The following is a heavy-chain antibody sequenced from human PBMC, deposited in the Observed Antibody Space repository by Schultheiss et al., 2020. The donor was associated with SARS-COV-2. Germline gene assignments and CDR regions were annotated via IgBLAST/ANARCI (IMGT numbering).Heavy chain of an antibody. CDR2: IYYSGST. CDR3: ARARAGPGIADY. CDR1: GGSVSSGSYY. J-gene: IGHJ4*02. V-gene: IGHV4-61*01. Sequence: SETLSLTCTVSGGSVSSGSYYWSWIRQPPGKGLEWIGYIYYSGSTNYNPSLKSRVTISVDTSKNQFSLKLSSVTAADTAVYYCARARAGPGIADYWGQGTLVTVSS. D-gene: IGHD6-13*01.